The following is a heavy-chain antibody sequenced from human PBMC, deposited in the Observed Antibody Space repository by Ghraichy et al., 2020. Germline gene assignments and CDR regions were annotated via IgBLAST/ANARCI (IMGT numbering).Heavy chain of an antibody. CDR1: GFSFSGYS. J-gene: IGHJ6*02. Sequence: GESLNISCVGSGFSFSGYSMNWVRQSPGKGLEWISYITSSSRTKSYADSVKGRFTISRDNAQNSLYLQMNSLGDEDTAVYYCARGSTVVRFYYYDGMDVWGQGTTVTVSS. V-gene: IGHV3-48*02. CDR3: ARGSTVVRFYYYDGMDV. CDR2: ITSSSRTK. D-gene: IGHD4-23*01.